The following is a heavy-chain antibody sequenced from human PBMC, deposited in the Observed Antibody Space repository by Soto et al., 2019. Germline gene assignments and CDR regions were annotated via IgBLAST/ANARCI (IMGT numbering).Heavy chain of an antibody. CDR3: VRAPEQRPFDY. CDR1: EFPFGDNW. Sequence: EVQLVESGGGLVQLGGSLGLSCGAPEFPFGDNWIPWFRRFPGKGRVWVSGTISDGSSVTYADSVKGRFTLSRDNAKYTWFLQMDSLRVEDTAMYYCVRAPEQRPFDYWGQGTLVTVSS. J-gene: IGHJ4*02. V-gene: IGHV3-74*03. CDR2: TISDGSSV. D-gene: IGHD6-25*01.